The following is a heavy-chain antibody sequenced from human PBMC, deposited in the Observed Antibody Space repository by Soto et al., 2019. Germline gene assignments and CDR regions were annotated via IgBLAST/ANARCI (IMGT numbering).Heavy chain of an antibody. CDR3: ARDVLETGTDGVDYYYGMDV. CDR2: ISSSSSYI. J-gene: IGHJ6*02. CDR1: GFTFSSYS. V-gene: IGHV3-21*01. Sequence: EVQLVESGGGLVKPGGSLRLSCAASGFTFSSYSMNWVRQAPGKGLEWVSSISSSSSYIYYADSVKGRFTISRDNAKNSLYLQMNSLRAEDTAVYYCARDVLETGTDGVDYYYGMDVWGQGTTVTVSS. D-gene: IGHD1-1*01.